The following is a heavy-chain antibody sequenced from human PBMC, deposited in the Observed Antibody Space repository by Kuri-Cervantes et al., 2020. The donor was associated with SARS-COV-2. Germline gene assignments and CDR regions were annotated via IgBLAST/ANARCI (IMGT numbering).Heavy chain of an antibody. V-gene: IGHV2-70*11. CDR3: ARIVGYGSGFYGMDV. CDR1: GFSLSTSGVG. CDR2: IDWDDDK. Sequence: SGPTLVKPTQTLTLTCTFSGFSLSTSGVGVGWIRQPPGKALEWLARIDWDDDKYYSTSLKTRLTISKDTSKNQVVLTMTNMDPVDTATYYCARIVGYGSGFYGMDVWGQGTTVTVSS. D-gene: IGHD3-10*01. J-gene: IGHJ6*02.